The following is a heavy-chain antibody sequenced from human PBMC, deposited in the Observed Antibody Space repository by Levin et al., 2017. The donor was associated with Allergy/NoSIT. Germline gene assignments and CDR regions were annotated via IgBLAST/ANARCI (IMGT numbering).Heavy chain of an antibody. CDR2: ISYSGST. V-gene: IGHV4-39*07. D-gene: IGHD3-3*01. J-gene: IGHJ4*02. CDR1: GGSFSSSGYY. CDR3: ARDPDNTRGLAAGLDY. Sequence: PSETLSLTCTVSGGSFSSSGYYWGWIRQPPGKGLEWIGSISYSGSTYYNPSLKRRLTISVDTSKSQFSMRLTSVTAEDTALYYCARDPDNTRGLAAGLDYWGQGTLVTVSS.